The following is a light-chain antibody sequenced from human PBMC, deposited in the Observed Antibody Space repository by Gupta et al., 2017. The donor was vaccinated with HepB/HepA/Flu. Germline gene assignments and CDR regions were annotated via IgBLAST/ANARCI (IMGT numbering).Light chain of an antibody. J-gene: IGKJ4*02. CDR3: MQALQIPPRT. V-gene: IGKV2-28*01. CDR2: LGS. CDR1: QSLLHSNGYNY. Sequence: DIVMTQSPLSLSVTSGVPASIPCRSRQSLLHSNGYNYLDWYVQKPGQYPQLLIYLGSSRASGVPERCRGSGSGTDFTLKISRVEAEDVGVYYCMQALQIPPRTFGGGTKVEIK.